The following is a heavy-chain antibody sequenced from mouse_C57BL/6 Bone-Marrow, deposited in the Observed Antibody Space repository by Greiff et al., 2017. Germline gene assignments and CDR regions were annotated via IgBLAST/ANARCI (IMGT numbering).Heavy chain of an antibody. V-gene: IGHV1-55*01. Sequence: QVRLQQPGAELVKPGASVKMSCKASGYTFTSYWITWVKQRPGQGLEWIGDIYPTSGRTNYNEKFKSKAILTVDTSANTAYMQLSSLTSEDSAVFYGARSGPLGRSFDYWGQGTTLTVSS. CDR1: GYTFTSYW. CDR2: IYPTSGRT. D-gene: IGHD4-1*01. J-gene: IGHJ2*01. CDR3: ARSGPLGRSFDY.